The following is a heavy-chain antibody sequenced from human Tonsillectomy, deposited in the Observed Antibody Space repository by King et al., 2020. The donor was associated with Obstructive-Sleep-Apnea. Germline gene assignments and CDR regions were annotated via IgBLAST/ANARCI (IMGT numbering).Heavy chain of an antibody. D-gene: IGHD3-3*01. V-gene: IGHV5-51*01. J-gene: IGHJ6*02. Sequence: VQLVESGAEVKKPGESLKISCKGSGYSFTSYWIGWVRQMPGKGLEWMGIIYPGNSDTRYSPSFQGQVTISADKSISTAYLQWSSLKASDTAMYYCARRAITIFGVVDGMDVWGQGTTVTVSS. CDR2: IYPGNSDT. CDR1: GYSFTSYW. CDR3: ARRAITIFGVVDGMDV.